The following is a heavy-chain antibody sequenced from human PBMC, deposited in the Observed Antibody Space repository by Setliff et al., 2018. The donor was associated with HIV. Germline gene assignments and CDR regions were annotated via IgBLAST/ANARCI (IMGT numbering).Heavy chain of an antibody. CDR2: INAGNGNT. D-gene: IGHD3-10*01. V-gene: IGHV1-3*01. CDR3: ARDSFGGEFTYYYYGMDV. J-gene: IGHJ6*02. Sequence: ASVKVSCKASGYSFTSYTIHWVRQAPGQRLEWMGWINAGNGNTKYSQKFQGRVTITRDTSASTAYMELSSLRSEDTAVYYCARDSFGGEFTYYYYGMDVWGQGTTVTVS. CDR1: GYSFTSYT.